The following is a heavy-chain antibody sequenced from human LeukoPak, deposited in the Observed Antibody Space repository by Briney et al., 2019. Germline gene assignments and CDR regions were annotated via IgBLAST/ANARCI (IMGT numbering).Heavy chain of an antibody. CDR1: GCTFNSHG. CDR3: ARGGVGATEYDY. D-gene: IGHD1-26*01. J-gene: IGHJ4*02. Sequence: ASVKVSCKASGCTFNSHGITWVRQAPGQGLEWMGWISAYIGNTNYAQKLQGRVTMTTDTSTSTAYMELRSLRSDDTAVYYCARGGVGATEYDYWGQGTLVTVSS. V-gene: IGHV1-18*01. CDR2: ISAYIGNT.